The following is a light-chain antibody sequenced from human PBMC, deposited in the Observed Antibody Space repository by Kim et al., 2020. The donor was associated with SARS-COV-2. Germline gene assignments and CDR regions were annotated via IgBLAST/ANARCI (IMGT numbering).Light chain of an antibody. V-gene: IGKV2-30*01. CDR2: KVS. CDR1: QSRVYSDGNIC. Sequence: PASICCRSSQSRVYSDGNICLICLHQRPGRTPRNLIYKVSNRDARVPDRFSGSRSGTDFTLQISRVEAEDVGVYYCRQGTHWQFTFGPGTKVDIK. CDR3: RQGTHWQFT. J-gene: IGKJ3*01.